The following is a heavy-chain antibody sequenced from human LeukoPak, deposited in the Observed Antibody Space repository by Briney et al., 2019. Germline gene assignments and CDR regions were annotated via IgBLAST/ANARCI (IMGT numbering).Heavy chain of an antibody. V-gene: IGHV3-30-3*01. CDR3: ATELERRFTYYYYGMDV. J-gene: IGHJ6*02. D-gene: IGHD1-1*01. Sequence: GRSLRLSCAASGFTFSSYAMHWVRQAPGKGLEWVAVISYDGSNKYYADSVKGRFTISRDNSKNTLYLQMNSLRAEDTAVYYCATELERRFTYYYYGMDVWGQGTTDTVSS. CDR2: ISYDGSNK. CDR1: GFTFSSYA.